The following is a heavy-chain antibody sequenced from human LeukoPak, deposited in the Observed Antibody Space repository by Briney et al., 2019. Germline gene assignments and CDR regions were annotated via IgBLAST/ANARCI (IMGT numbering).Heavy chain of an antibody. CDR2: ISRSGSTV. Sequence: GGPLRLSCAASGFTFRNYAMNWVRQAPEKGLEWVSYISRSGSTVYYADSVKGRSTISRENDKKSLYLQMNSLRAEDTALYYCARGPSVGSGWSPDLWGQGTLVTVSS. J-gene: IGHJ5*02. V-gene: IGHV3-48*03. CDR3: ARGPSVGSGWSPDL. D-gene: IGHD6-19*01. CDR1: GFTFRNYA.